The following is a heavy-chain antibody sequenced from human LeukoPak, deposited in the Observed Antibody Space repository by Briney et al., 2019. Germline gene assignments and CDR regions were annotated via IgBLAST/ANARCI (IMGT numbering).Heavy chain of an antibody. V-gene: IGHV4-61*02. CDR1: GVSISRGSHC. CDR3: ARDRSYYSDTGTDY. D-gene: IGHD3-22*01. Sequence: SETLSLTCTVSGVSISRGSHCWSWIRQPAGKGLEWIGRIHTIGNTNYSPSLWRRVTISVDTSKNQFSLRLHSVTAADTAVYYCARDRSYYSDTGTDYWGQGALVTVSS. J-gene: IGHJ4*02. CDR2: IHTIGNT.